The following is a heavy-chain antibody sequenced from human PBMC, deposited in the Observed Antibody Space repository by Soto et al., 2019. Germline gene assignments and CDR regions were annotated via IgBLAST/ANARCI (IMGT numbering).Heavy chain of an antibody. D-gene: IGHD3-9*01. V-gene: IGHV3-64D*08. Sequence: GGSLRLSCSASGFTFSNYAMHWVRQAPGKGLEYVSAINSNGGSTYYADSVKGRFTISRDNSKNTLYLQMSSLRAEDTAVYYCVKDYYDILTGYLIYWGQGTLVTVSS. J-gene: IGHJ4*02. CDR2: INSNGGST. CDR1: GFTFSNYA. CDR3: VKDYYDILTGYLIY.